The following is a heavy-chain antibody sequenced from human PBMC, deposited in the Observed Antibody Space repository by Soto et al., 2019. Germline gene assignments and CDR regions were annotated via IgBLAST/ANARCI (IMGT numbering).Heavy chain of an antibody. CDR3: TDEVGSGY. Sequence: QVQLVESGGGVVQPGRSLRLSCAVSGFTVSTYGMHWVRQAPGKGLEWVAVISRDGGTKYYADSVKGRFTISRDNSRNTLFLEMNSLRGDEMAVYYCTDEVGSGYWGKVTLVAVSS. J-gene: IGHJ4*02. D-gene: IGHD3-10*01. CDR1: GFTVSTYG. CDR2: ISRDGGTK. V-gene: IGHV3-30*03.